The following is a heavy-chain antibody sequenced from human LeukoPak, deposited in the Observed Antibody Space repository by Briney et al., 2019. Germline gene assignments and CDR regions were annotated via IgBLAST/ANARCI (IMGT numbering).Heavy chain of an antibody. CDR3: ASGRTVYYYYMDV. D-gene: IGHD2-8*01. Sequence: GGSLRLSCAASGFTFSNFGMSWVRQAPGKGLEWVSAITGSGGSTYYADSVKGRFTISRDDAKNSLYLQMNSLRAEDTAVYYCASGRTVYYYYMDVWGKGTTVTVSS. CDR1: GFTFSNFG. J-gene: IGHJ6*03. V-gene: IGHV3-23*01. CDR2: ITGSGGST.